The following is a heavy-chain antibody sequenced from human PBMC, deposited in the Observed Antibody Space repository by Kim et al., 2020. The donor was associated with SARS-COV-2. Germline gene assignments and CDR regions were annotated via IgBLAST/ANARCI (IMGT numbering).Heavy chain of an antibody. D-gene: IGHD6-19*01. CDR3: ARDKRSGFSFDY. Sequence: NYNPSLKSRVTMSVDTSKNQFSLKLSSVTAADTAVYYCARDKRSGFSFDYWGQGTLVTVSS. V-gene: IGHV4-4*07. J-gene: IGHJ4*02.